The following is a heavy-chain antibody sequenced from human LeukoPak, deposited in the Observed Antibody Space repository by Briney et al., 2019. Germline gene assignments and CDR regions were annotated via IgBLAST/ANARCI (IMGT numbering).Heavy chain of an antibody. J-gene: IGHJ3*02. D-gene: IGHD2-2*02. CDR2: IYYSGSS. CDR3: ARDLGVPPAIRGDAFDI. CDR1: GGSISSSSYY. V-gene: IGHV4-39*07. Sequence: SETLSLTCTVSGGSISSSSYYWGWIRQPPGKGLGWIGSIYYSGSSYYNPSLKSRVTISVDTSKNQFSLKLSSVTAADTAVYYCARDLGVPPAIRGDAFDIWGQGTMVTVSS.